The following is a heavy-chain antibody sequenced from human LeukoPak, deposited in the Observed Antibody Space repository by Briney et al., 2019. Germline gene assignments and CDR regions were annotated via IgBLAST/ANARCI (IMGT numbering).Heavy chain of an antibody. Sequence: GGSLRLSCAVSGFTFSSYAMSWVRQAPGKGLEWVSGISNSGGSKYYADSVKGRFTISRDNSKNTLYLQMNSLRAEDTAVYYCAKATQWLVGPFDYWGQGTPVIVSS. CDR1: GFTFSSYA. J-gene: IGHJ4*02. V-gene: IGHV3-23*01. CDR3: AKATQWLVGPFDY. D-gene: IGHD6-19*01. CDR2: ISNSGGSK.